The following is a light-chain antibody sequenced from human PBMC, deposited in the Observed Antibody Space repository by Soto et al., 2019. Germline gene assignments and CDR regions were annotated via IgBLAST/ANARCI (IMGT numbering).Light chain of an antibody. CDR1: SSDVGGYDF. CDR3: CSYGGGTTLV. Sequence: QSVLTQPASVSGSPGQSINLSCTGTSSDVGGYDFVSWYQQYPGKAPKLIIYQVTQRPSGVSPRFSASKSGNTASLRISGLQTEDEADYYCCSYGGGTTLVLGGGTKLTVL. CDR2: QVT. V-gene: IGLV2-23*02. J-gene: IGLJ2*01.